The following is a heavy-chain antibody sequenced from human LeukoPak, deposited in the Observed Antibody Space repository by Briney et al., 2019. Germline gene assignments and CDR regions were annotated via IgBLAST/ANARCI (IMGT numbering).Heavy chain of an antibody. Sequence: SETLSLTCTVSGGSISSSSYYWGWIRQPPGKGLEWIGSIYYSGSTYYNPSLKSRVTISVDTSKNQFSPKLSSVTAADTAVYYCARYLLWFGELAYYFDYWGQGTLVTVSS. CDR1: GGSISSSSYY. D-gene: IGHD3-10*01. J-gene: IGHJ4*02. CDR2: IYYSGST. V-gene: IGHV4-39*01. CDR3: ARYLLWFGELAYYFDY.